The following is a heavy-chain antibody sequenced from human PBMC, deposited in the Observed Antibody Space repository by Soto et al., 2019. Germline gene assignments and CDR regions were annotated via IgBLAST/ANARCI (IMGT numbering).Heavy chain of an antibody. Sequence: EVQLLESGGGLVQPGGSLRLSCAASGFTFSSYAMSWVRQAPGKGLEWVSGVSGSGDYTFYAASVKGRLTISRDNSKNPLYLQMNSLRAEDTAVYYCAKDRYYDMLTGYKYYHYAMDVWGQGATVTVSS. CDR1: GFTFSSYA. J-gene: IGHJ6*02. V-gene: IGHV3-23*01. D-gene: IGHD3-9*01. CDR3: AKDRYYDMLTGYKYYHYAMDV. CDR2: VSGSGDYT.